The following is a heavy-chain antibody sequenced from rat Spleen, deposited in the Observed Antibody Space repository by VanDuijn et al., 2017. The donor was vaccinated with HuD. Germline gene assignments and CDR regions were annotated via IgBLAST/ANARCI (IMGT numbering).Heavy chain of an antibody. Sequence: EVQLVESGGGLVQPGRSLKLSCEASGFTFSNYDVAWVRQTPTKGLEWVASISPSGGDTYYRDSVKGRFTITRDNAKSTLYLQLDSLRSEDTATYYCVRHRDYYNSYVYAFDYWGQGVMVTVSS. J-gene: IGHJ2*01. CDR3: VRHRDYYNSYVYAFDY. D-gene: IGHD1-2*01. CDR2: ISPSGGDT. CDR1: GFTFSNYD. V-gene: IGHV5-25*01.